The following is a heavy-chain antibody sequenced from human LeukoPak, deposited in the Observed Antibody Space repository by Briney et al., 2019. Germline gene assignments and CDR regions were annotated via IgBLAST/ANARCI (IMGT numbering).Heavy chain of an antibody. CDR3: ATGPDYYNTSGYYPHY. CDR2: INQSGGT. CDR1: GGSFSGYY. D-gene: IGHD3-22*01. J-gene: IGHJ4*02. Sequence: SETLSLTCAVYGGSFSGYYWSWIRQPPGKGLEWIGEINQSGGTNQNPSLKSRVTISVDTSKNQFSLKLSSLTAADTAVYYCATGPDYYNTSGYYPHYRGQGTLVTVSS. V-gene: IGHV4-34*01.